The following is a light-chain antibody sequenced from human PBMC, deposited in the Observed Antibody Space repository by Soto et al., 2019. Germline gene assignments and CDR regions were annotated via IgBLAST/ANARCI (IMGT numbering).Light chain of an antibody. Sequence: VVTESPGTLSLSPGERATLSCRASQSVSNDYLAWDEEKPGQAPRLLIYGASNRATGIPDRFSGSGSGTDFTLTISRLEPEDFAAYYCQQYGSSGTFGQGTKV. J-gene: IGKJ1*01. CDR1: QSVSNDY. CDR2: GAS. V-gene: IGKV3-20*01. CDR3: QQYGSSGT.